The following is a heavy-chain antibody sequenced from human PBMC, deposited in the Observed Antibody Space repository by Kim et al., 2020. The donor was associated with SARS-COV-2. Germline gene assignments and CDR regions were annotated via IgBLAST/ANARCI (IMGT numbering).Heavy chain of an antibody. V-gene: IGHV4-39*01. Sequence: SETLSLTCTVSGGSISSSSYYWGWIRQPPGKGLEWIGSIYYSGSTYYNPSLKSRVTISVDTSKNQFSLKLSSVTAADTAVYYCARLPPTENLFDYWGQGT. CDR2: IYYSGST. CDR3: ARLPPTENLFDY. CDR1: GGSISSSSYY. J-gene: IGHJ4*02.